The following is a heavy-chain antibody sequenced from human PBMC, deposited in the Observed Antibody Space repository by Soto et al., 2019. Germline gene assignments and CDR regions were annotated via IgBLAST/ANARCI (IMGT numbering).Heavy chain of an antibody. CDR3: ARDPFTYGSLSGLDY. CDR1: GGSVSSGSYY. V-gene: IGHV4-61*01. CDR2: IYYSGST. J-gene: IGHJ4*02. Sequence: SETLSLTCTVSGGSVSSGSYYWSWIRQPPGKGLEWIGYIYYSGSTNYNPSLKSRVTISVDTSKNQFSLKLSSVTAADTAVYYCARDPFTYGSLSGLDYWGQGTVVTVSS. D-gene: IGHD1-26*01.